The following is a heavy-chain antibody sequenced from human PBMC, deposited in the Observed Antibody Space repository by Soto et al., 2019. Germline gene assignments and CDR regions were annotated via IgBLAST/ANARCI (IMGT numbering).Heavy chain of an antibody. V-gene: IGHV3-15*07. J-gene: IGHJ4*02. CDR1: GFTFSNAW. Sequence: GGSLRLSCAASGFTFSNAWMNWVRQAPGKGLEWVGRIKSKTDGGTTDYAAPVKGRFTISRDDSKNRLYLQMNSLKTEDTAVYYCTTGEKCSNGVCYMSLDYWGQGTLVTVSS. D-gene: IGHD2-8*01. CDR2: IKSKTDGGTT. CDR3: TTGEKCSNGVCYMSLDY.